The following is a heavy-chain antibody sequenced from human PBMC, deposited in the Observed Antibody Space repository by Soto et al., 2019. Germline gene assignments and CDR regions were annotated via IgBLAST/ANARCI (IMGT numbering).Heavy chain of an antibody. Sequence: GESLKISCKASGYTFTNYWIGWVRQMPGKGLEWTGFIYPGDSDTRYSPSFQGQVTISADKSITTAYLQWSSLKASDTAKYYCATHTLIGYSSGMDVWGQGTTVTVSS. CDR2: IYPGDSDT. J-gene: IGHJ6*02. V-gene: IGHV5-51*01. D-gene: IGHD2-21*01. CDR3: ATHTLIGYSSGMDV. CDR1: GYTFTNYW.